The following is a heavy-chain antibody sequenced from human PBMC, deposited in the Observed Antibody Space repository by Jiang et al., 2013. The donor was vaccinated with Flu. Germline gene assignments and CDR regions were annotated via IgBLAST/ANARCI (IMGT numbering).Heavy chain of an antibody. CDR1: GFTFDTYW. V-gene: IGHV3-7*03. Sequence: QLLESGGGVVQPGGSLRLSCAASGFTFDTYWMTWVRRAPGKGLEWVASINQGGSGKYYVDSVKGRFTISRDNAETSLYLQMNSLRVDDTALYYCARAGVAAAGRAWADCWGQGTLVTVSS. J-gene: IGHJ4*02. D-gene: IGHD6-13*01. CDR3: ARAGVAAAGRAWADC. CDR2: INQGGSGK.